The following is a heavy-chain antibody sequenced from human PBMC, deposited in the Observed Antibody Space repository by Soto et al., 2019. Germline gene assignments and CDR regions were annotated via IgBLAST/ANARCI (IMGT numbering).Heavy chain of an antibody. V-gene: IGHV3-48*01. CDR2: ISSSSSTI. D-gene: IGHD2-15*01. Sequence: EVQLVESGGGLVQPGGSLRLSCAASGFTFSRYSMNWVRQAPGKGLEWVSYISSSSSTIYYADSVKGRFTISRDNAKTSLYRQRNSLRAEDTAVYYCARVSYGSGGSCFYYYGRDVWGQGTTVTVSS. J-gene: IGHJ6*02. CDR3: ARVSYGSGGSCFYYYGRDV. CDR1: GFTFSRYS.